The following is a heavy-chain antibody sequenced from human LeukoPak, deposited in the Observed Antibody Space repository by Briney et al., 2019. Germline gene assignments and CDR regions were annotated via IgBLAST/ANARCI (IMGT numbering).Heavy chain of an antibody. CDR2: ISAGCGTT. J-gene: IGHJ4*02. D-gene: IGHD3-10*01. V-gene: IGHV3-23*01. CDR3: AKAEGSGNQPFDY. Sequence: GGSLRLSCAVSGFTFSSYAMSWVRQAPGKGLEWVSHISAGCGTTFYADSVKGRFTISRDNSKNTLFLEMNSLRAEDTAVYYCAKAEGSGNQPFDYWGQGTLVTVSS. CDR1: GFTFSSYA.